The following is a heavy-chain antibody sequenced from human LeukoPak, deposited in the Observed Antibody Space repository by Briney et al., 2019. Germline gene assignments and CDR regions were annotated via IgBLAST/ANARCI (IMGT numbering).Heavy chain of an antibody. CDR3: ARVVSGSYPYYYYYGMDV. D-gene: IGHD1-26*01. J-gene: IGHJ6*02. CDR1: GGSISSSNW. V-gene: IGHV4-4*02. CDR2: IYHSGST. Sequence: PSGTLSLTCADSGGSISSSNWWSWVRQPPGKGLEWIGEIYHSGSTNYNPSLKSRVTISVDKSKNQFSLKLSSVTAADTAVYYRARVVSGSYPYYYYYGMDVWGQGTTVTVSS.